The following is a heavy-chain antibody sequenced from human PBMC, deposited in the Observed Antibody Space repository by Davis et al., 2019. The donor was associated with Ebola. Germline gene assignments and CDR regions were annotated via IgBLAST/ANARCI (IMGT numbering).Heavy chain of an antibody. V-gene: IGHV1-8*01. Sequence: ASVKVSCKASGYPFTGYDINWLRQVPGRGFEWMGWINPLSGGTGYGDQFKGRLTLSRDRSSTTVFMELTDVRFEDTGVYFCARGSVEGVAGLWGQGTLVTVSS. CDR3: ARGSVEGVAGL. J-gene: IGHJ1*01. CDR2: INPLSGGT. D-gene: IGHD1-14*01. CDR1: GYPFTGYD.